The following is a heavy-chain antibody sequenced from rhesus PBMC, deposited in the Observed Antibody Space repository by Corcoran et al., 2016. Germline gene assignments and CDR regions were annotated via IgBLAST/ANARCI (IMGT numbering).Heavy chain of an antibody. V-gene: IGHV2-95*01. CDR3: ARVMGLYWYFEL. J-gene: IGHJ2*01. D-gene: IGHD1-44*01. Sequence: QVTLKESGPALVKATQTLTLTCTFSGFALTASGIGVGWIRQPPGKALEWVATIYWNDNKYYSTSLKRRLTISRDTSKNQICLTMTDMDPLDTATYYCARVMGLYWYFELWGPGTPVTISS. CDR1: GFALTASGIG. CDR2: IYWNDNK.